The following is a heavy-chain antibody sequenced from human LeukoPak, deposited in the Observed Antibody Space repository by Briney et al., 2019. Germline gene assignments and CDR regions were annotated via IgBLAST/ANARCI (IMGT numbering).Heavy chain of an antibody. V-gene: IGHV5-51*01. J-gene: IGHJ4*02. CDR2: IHPGDSGI. D-gene: IGHD5-18*01. Sequence: GESLKISCKGSGYSFTNYWIGWVRQMPGKGLEWMGIIHPGDSGIRYSPSFQGQVTMSVDESITTAYLQWSSLRASDSAIYYCARGGSYRYGSSDYWGQGTLVTVSS. CDR1: GYSFTNYW. CDR3: ARGGSYRYGSSDY.